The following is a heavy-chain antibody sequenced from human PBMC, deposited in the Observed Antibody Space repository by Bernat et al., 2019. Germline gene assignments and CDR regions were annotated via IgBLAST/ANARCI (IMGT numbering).Heavy chain of an antibody. D-gene: IGHD5-12*01. CDR2: IHYSGNT. Sequence: QLQLQESGPGLVRPSETLSLTCTVSGGSISSGAYYWGWIRQPPGKGLEYIGNIHYSGNTYYNPSLKSRVTISIDTSKNQFSLKLSSVTAADTAVYYCASEGYSGYDPFDYWGQGTLVTVSS. CDR1: GGSISSGAYY. J-gene: IGHJ4*02. CDR3: ASEGYSGYDPFDY. V-gene: IGHV4-39*01.